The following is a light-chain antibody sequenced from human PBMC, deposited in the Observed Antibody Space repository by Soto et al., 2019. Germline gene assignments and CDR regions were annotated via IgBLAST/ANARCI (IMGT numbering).Light chain of an antibody. V-gene: IGLV2-14*01. CDR3: GSYTSSSTSV. CDR1: SSDIGGYNY. CDR2: EVN. Sequence: QSVLTQPASVSGSPGQSITLSCTGTSSDIGGYNYVSWYQQHPGEAPKLMIFEVNNRPSGVSHRFSGSKSGNTASLTISGLQAEDEADYYCGSYTSSSTSVFGGGTKVTVL. J-gene: IGLJ1*01.